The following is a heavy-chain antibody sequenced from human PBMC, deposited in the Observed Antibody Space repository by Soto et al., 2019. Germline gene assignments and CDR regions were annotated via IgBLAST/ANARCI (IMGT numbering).Heavy chain of an antibody. J-gene: IGHJ6*02. D-gene: IGHD3-3*01. Sequence: GGSLRLSCAASGFTFSSYTMRWVRQAPGKGLEWVSTISGSGGDTYYADSVKGRFTISRDNSKNTLYLQMNSLRAEDTAVYYCARGIHPFWSGYYDGMDVWGQGTTVTVSS. CDR1: GFTFSSYT. CDR2: ISGSGGDT. V-gene: IGHV3-23*01. CDR3: ARGIHPFWSGYYDGMDV.